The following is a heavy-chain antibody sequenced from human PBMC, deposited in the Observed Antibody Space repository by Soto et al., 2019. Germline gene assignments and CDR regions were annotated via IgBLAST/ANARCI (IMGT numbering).Heavy chain of an antibody. V-gene: IGHV4-39*01. D-gene: IGHD3-3*01. J-gene: IGHJ3*02. Sequence: QLQLQESGPGLVKPSETLSLTCTVSGGSISSSSYYWGWIRQPPGKGLEWIGSIYYSGSTYYNPSLKSRVTISVDTSKNQFSLKLSSVTAADTAVYYCARGRMGRITIFGVVLVPDAFDIWGQGTMVTVSS. CDR3: ARGRMGRITIFGVVLVPDAFDI. CDR1: GGSISSSSYY. CDR2: IYYSGST.